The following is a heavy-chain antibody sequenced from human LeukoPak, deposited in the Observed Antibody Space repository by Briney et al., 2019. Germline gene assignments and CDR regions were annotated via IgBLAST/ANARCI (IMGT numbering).Heavy chain of an antibody. CDR1: GGTFSSYA. V-gene: IGHV1-69*13. Sequence: SVKVSCKASGGTFSSYAINWVRQAPGQGLEWMGGIIPIFGTASYAQKFQDRVTITADESTSTAYMELSSLRSEDTAIYYCASRLYCSNTRCRNFPFAYWGQGTLVTVSS. J-gene: IGHJ4*02. CDR2: IIPIFGTA. D-gene: IGHD2-2*01. CDR3: ASRLYCSNTRCRNFPFAY.